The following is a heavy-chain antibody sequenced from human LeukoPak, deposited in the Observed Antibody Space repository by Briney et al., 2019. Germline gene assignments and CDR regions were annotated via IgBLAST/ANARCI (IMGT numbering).Heavy chain of an antibody. CDR1: GGSISSYY. J-gene: IGHJ4*02. CDR2: TYTSGST. D-gene: IGHD3-3*01. V-gene: IGHV4-4*07. Sequence: PSETLSLTCTVSGGSISSYYWSSIRQPAGKGLEWIGRTYTSGSTNYNPSLKSRVTMSVDTSKNQFSLKLSSVTAADTAVYYCAREDYDFWSGSYFDYWGQGTLVTVSS. CDR3: AREDYDFWSGSYFDY.